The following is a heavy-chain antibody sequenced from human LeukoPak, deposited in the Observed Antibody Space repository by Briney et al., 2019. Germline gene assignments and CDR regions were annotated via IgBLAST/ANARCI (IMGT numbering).Heavy chain of an antibody. D-gene: IGHD3-16*01. J-gene: IGHJ6*03. CDR1: GFTFSSFS. CDR2: ISSSSSTK. CDR3: ARWGVPIYYYYMDV. Sequence: PGGSLRLSCAASGFTFSSFSMNWVRQAPGKGLEWVSYISSSSSTKYNADSVKGRFTISRDNAKHSLHLQMNSLRAEDTAVYYCARWGVPIYYYYMDVWGKGTTVTVSS. V-gene: IGHV3-48*01.